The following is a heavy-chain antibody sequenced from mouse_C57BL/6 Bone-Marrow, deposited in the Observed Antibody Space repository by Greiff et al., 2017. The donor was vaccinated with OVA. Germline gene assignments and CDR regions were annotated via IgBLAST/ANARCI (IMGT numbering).Heavy chain of an antibody. CDR1: GYSITSGYY. J-gene: IGHJ2*01. CDR3: ARDILWDYFDY. CDR2: ISYDGSN. Sequence: DVKLQESGPGLVKPSQSLSLTCSVTGYSITSGYYWNWIRQFPGNKLEWMGYISYDGSNNYNPSLKNRISITRDTSKNQFFLKLNSVTTEDTATYYCARDILWDYFDYWGQGTTLTVSS. V-gene: IGHV3-6*01.